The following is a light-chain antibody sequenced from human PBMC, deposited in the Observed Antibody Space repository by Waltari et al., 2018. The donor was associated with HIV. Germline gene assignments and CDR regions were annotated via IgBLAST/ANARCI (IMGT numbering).Light chain of an antibody. J-gene: IGKJ1*01. V-gene: IGKV4-1*01. Sequence: DIVMTQSPDSLAVSLGARATIHCTSSQSLLYSANNKNYLAWSQQKPGQPPKLLIYWASTRESRVPDRFSGSGSGTDFTLTISSLQADDVAVYYCHQYFSAPWTFGQGTKGEIK. CDR3: HQYFSAPWT. CDR1: QSLLYSANNKNY. CDR2: WAS.